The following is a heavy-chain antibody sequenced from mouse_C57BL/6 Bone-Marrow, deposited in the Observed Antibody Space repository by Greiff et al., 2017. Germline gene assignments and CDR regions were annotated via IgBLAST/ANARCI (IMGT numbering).Heavy chain of an antibody. J-gene: IGHJ1*03. V-gene: IGHV14-4*01. CDR1: GFNIKDDY. CDR3: TTGGYFDV. Sequence: EVQLQQSGAELVRPGASVKLSCTASGFNIKDDYMHWVKQRPEQGLEWIGWIDPENGDTEYASKFQGKATITADTSSNTAYLQLSSLTSEDTAVYYFTTGGYFDVWGTGTTVTVSS. CDR2: IDPENGDT.